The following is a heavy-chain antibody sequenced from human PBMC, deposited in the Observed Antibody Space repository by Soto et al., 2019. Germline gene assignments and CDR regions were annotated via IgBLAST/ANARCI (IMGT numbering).Heavy chain of an antibody. J-gene: IGHJ4*02. D-gene: IGHD3-16*01. CDR1: GFSLTSRPVG. CDR2: IYWDDDK. CDR3: AHRRNYDGSWNEGVFDY. Sequence: QITLKESGPTLVKPTQTLTLTCTFSGFSLTSRPVGVGWVRQPPGKALEWLAFIYWDDDKRYSPSLRSTLTVTKXNSXNXAVLTLTNMDPVDTATYYCAHRRNYDGSWNEGVFDYWGQGILVTVSS. V-gene: IGHV2-5*02.